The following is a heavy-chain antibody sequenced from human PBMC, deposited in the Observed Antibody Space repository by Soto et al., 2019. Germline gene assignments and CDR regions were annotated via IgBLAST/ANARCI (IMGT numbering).Heavy chain of an antibody. J-gene: IGHJ4*02. CDR1: GFTFVNFG. D-gene: IGHD5-12*01. CDR2: ISASGFNT. CDR3: AKEMLASISRPLDY. Sequence: GGSLRLSCVASGFTFVNFGMKWVRQAPGKGLEWVASISASGFNTFYAETVKGRFTVSKDDSKNTLYLEMSRLRAEDTAVYYCAKEMLASISRPLDYWGQGTLVTVSS. V-gene: IGHV3-23*01.